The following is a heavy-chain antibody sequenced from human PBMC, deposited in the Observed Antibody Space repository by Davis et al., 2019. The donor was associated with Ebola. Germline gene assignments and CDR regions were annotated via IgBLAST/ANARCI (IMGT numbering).Heavy chain of an antibody. Sequence: GESLKISCAASGFTFSSYAMHWVRQAPGKGLEWVAVISYDGSNKYYADSVKGRFTISRDNSKNTLYLQMNSLRAEDTAVYYCARPGIKVGGNSFFDYWGQGTLVTVSS. V-gene: IGHV3-30-3*01. CDR1: GFTFSSYA. J-gene: IGHJ4*02. CDR2: ISYDGSNK. D-gene: IGHD4-23*01. CDR3: ARPGIKVGGNSFFDY.